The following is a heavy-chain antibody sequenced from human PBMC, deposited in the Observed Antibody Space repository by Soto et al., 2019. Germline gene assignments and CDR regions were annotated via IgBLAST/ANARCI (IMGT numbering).Heavy chain of an antibody. CDR3: AGGVGATRADAFDI. D-gene: IGHD1-26*01. CDR1: GGTFSSYA. CDR2: IIPIFGTA. Sequence: SVKVSCKASGGTFSSYAISWVRQAPGQGLEWMGGIIPIFGTANYAQKFQGRVTITADESTSTAYMELSSLRSEDTAVYYCAGGVGATRADAFDIWGQGTMVTVSS. J-gene: IGHJ3*02. V-gene: IGHV1-69*13.